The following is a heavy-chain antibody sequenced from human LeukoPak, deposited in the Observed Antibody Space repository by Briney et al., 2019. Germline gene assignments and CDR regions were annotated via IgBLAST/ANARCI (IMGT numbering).Heavy chain of an antibody. CDR1: GFTFSSSA. J-gene: IGHJ4*02. D-gene: IGHD6-19*01. Sequence: GGPLRLSCAALGFTFSSSAMSWVGRAPGKGLEGVSGICGSADITYYAVSANGRFTISTDNSKNTLYLQMNSLRADDTAVYFCAKGWGSGFFYFDYWGQGTLVTVSS. V-gene: IGHV3-23*01. CDR2: ICGSADIT. CDR3: AKGWGSGFFYFDY.